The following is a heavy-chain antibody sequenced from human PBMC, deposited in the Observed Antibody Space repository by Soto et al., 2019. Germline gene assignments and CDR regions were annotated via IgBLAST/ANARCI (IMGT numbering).Heavy chain of an antibody. Sequence: QVQLVQSGAEVKKPGASVKVSCKASGYTFTSYDINWVRQATGQGLEWMGWMNPNSGNTGYAQKFQGRVTMTRNTSISTAYMELSSLRSEDPAVYYCARSDALVASRSSGYGMDVWGQGTTVTVSS. CDR3: ARSDALVASRSSGYGMDV. D-gene: IGHD6-6*01. J-gene: IGHJ6*02. CDR2: MNPNSGNT. CDR1: GYTFTSYD. V-gene: IGHV1-8*01.